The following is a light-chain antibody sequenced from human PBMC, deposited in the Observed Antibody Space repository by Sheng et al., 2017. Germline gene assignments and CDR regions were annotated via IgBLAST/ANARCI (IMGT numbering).Light chain of an antibody. CDR1: QSIGSW. J-gene: IGKJ1*01. CDR3: QEYTSSSRA. V-gene: IGKV1-5*01. Sequence: DILMTQSPSILSASVGDRLTITCRASQSIGSWVAWYQQKSGQAPKLLIHKASNLEFGVPLDSAASGXGTEFTXTISSLQADDFATYFCQEYTSSSRAFG. CDR2: KAS.